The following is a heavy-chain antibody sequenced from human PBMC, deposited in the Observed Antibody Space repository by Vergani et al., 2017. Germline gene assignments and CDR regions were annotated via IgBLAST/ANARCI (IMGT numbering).Heavy chain of an antibody. CDR2: TWYDGNNK. Sequence: QVQLVESGGGVVQPGRSLRLSCAASGFTFNQYGMHWVRQAPGKGLEWVAVTWYDGNNKQYADSVKGRFTISRDNSKSTMYLQMNSLRAEDTAVYYCAREGSMVAYLNYYSYMDVWGKGTTVTVSS. CDR1: GFTFNQYG. CDR3: AREGSMVAYLNYYSYMDV. V-gene: IGHV3-33*01. D-gene: IGHD4/OR15-4a*01. J-gene: IGHJ6*03.